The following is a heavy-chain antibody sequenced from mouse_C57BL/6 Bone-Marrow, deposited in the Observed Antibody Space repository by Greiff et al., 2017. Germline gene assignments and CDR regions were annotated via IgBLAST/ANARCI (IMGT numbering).Heavy chain of an antibody. V-gene: IGHV1-64*01. Sequence: QVQLKQPGAELVKPGASVKLSCKASGYTFTSYWMHWVKQRPGQGLEWIGMIHPNSGSTNYNEKFKSKATLTVDKSSSTAYKQLSSLTSEDSAVYYCARRGDYGGGSFDYWGQGTTLTVSS. CDR2: IHPNSGST. D-gene: IGHD2-4*01. CDR3: ARRGDYGGGSFDY. CDR1: GYTFTSYW. J-gene: IGHJ2*01.